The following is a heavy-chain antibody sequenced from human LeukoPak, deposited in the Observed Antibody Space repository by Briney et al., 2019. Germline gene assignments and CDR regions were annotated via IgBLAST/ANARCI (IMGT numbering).Heavy chain of an antibody. CDR3: ARRGGSPLGAFDI. D-gene: IGHD1-26*01. V-gene: IGHV4-59*01. CDR2: IYHSGNT. CDR1: GVSISNYD. Sequence: SETLSLTCTVPGVSISNYDWSWIRQPPGRGLEWVGFIYHSGNTNYNPSLKSRVIISRDTSKNQFSLKLSSVTAADTAVYYCARRGGSPLGAFDIWGQGTMVTVSS. J-gene: IGHJ3*02.